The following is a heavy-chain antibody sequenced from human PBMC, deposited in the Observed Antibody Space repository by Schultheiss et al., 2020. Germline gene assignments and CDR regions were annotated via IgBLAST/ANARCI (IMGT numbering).Heavy chain of an antibody. CDR3: ARVSQLLWYYFDY. CDR2: ISGSGGST. Sequence: GGSLRLSCAASGFTFSSYGMHWVRQAPGKGLEWVSAISGSGGSTYYADSVKGRFTISRDNSKNTLYLQMNSLRAEDTAVYYCARVSQLLWYYFDYWGQGTLVTVSS. V-gene: IGHV3-23*01. J-gene: IGHJ4*02. D-gene: IGHD2-2*01. CDR1: GFTFSSYG.